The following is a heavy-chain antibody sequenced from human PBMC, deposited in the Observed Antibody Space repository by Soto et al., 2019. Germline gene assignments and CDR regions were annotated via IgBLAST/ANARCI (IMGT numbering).Heavy chain of an antibody. CDR3: AKDTYYHDSTGYYVFDY. Sequence: QVQLVESGGGVVQPGRSPGLSCTVSGFAFRSYGLHWVRQAPGKGLEWVAVISYDGGNERYADSVKGRFTISRDNSKNTLYLQMNSLSAEDTAVYYCAKDTYYHDSTGYYVFDYWGQGTLVTVSS. J-gene: IGHJ4*02. V-gene: IGHV3-30*18. CDR1: GFAFRSYG. D-gene: IGHD3-22*01. CDR2: ISYDGGNE.